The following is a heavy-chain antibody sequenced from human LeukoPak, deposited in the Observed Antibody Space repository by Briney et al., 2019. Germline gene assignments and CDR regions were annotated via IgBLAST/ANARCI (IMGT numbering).Heavy chain of an antibody. CDR1: GFSLSGYW. CDR2: IKEDGSRR. CDR3: ARGGRITDY. V-gene: IGHV3-7*03. Sequence: GGSLRLSCTASGFSLSGYWMSWVRQAPGKGPEWLADIKEDGSRRYYSESVRGRFTISRDNSENSLYLQMNSLRAEDTAVYYCARGGRITDYWGQGTLVTVSS. D-gene: IGHD3-16*01. J-gene: IGHJ4*02.